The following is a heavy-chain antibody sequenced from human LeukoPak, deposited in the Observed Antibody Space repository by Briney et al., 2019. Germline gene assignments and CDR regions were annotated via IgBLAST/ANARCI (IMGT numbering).Heavy chain of an antibody. J-gene: IGHJ4*02. CDR3: ARDGDYYDSSGYYND. Sequence: GGSLRLSCAASGFTFSSYGVHWVRQAPGKGLEWVAVTSYDGSNKYYADPVKGRFTISRDNSKNTLYLQMNSLRAEDTAVYYCARDGDYYDSSGYYNDWGQGTLVTVSS. CDR2: TSYDGSNK. D-gene: IGHD3-22*01. V-gene: IGHV3-30*03. CDR1: GFTFSSYG.